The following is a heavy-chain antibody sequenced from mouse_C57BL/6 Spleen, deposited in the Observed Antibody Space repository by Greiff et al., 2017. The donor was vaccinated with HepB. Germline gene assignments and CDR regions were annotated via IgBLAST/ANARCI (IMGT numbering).Heavy chain of an antibody. Sequence: EVQLVESGGGLVQPGGSMKLSCVASGFTFSNYWMNWVRQSPEKGLEWVAQIRLKSDNYATHYAESVKGRFTISRDDSKSSVYLQMNNLRAEDTGIYYCTAYYYGSSYVGYWYFDVWGTGTTVTVSS. CDR2: IRLKSDNYAT. CDR3: TAYYYGSSYVGYWYFDV. J-gene: IGHJ1*03. V-gene: IGHV6-3*01. CDR1: GFTFSNYW. D-gene: IGHD1-1*01.